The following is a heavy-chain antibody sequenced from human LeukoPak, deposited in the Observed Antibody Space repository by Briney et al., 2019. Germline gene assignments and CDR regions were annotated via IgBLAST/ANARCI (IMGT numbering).Heavy chain of an antibody. V-gene: IGHV3-74*01. CDR1: GFTISSHW. J-gene: IGHJ4*02. D-gene: IGHD5-18*01. CDR2: INSDGSSI. CDR3: TSDTVDTAVGIDY. Sequence: GGSLRLSCAASGFTISSHWMHWVRQVPGKGLVWVSRINSDGSSISYADSVKGRFTTSRDNAKNTLYLQMNSLRVEDTAVYHCTSDTVDTAVGIDYWGRGTLVTVSS.